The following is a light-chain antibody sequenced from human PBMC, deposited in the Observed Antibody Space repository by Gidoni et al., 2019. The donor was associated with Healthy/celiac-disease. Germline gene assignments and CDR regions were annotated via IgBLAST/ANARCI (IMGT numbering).Light chain of an antibody. V-gene: IGKV3-15*01. CDR2: GAS. CDR1: QSVSSN. CDR3: QQYNNWPWT. Sequence: EIVMTQSPATLSVSPGERATLSCRASQSVSSNLAWYQQKPGQAPRLLIYGASTRATGIPARFSGSGSGTEFTLTISSLQSEDFAVDYCQQYNNWPWTFXQXTKVEIK. J-gene: IGKJ1*01.